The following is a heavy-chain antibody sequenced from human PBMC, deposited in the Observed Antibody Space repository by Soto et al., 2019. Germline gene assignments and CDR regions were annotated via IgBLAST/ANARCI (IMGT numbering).Heavy chain of an antibody. CDR3: ARGYCSGGSCHNYYSYGMDG. CDR2: ISAYNGNT. CDR1: GYTFTSYG. Sequence: ASVKVSCKASGYTFTSYGISWVRQAPGQGLEWMGWISAYNGNTNYAQKLQGRVTMTTDTSTSTAYMELRSLRSDDTAVYYCARGYCSGGSCHNYYSYGMDGWGQGTTVTVSS. V-gene: IGHV1-18*01. J-gene: IGHJ6*02. D-gene: IGHD2-15*01.